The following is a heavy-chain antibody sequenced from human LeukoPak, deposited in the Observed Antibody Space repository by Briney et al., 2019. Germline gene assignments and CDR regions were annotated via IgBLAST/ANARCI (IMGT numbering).Heavy chain of an antibody. D-gene: IGHD1-1*01. J-gene: IGHJ4*02. CDR2: IYSGGST. Sequence: GGSLRLSCAASGLTVSSNYMSWVRQAPGMGLEWVSVIYSGGSTYYADSVKGRFTISRDNSKNTLYLQMNSLRAEDTAVYYCARARVTGTTWVDYWGQGTLVTVSS. CDR1: GLTVSSNY. V-gene: IGHV3-53*01. CDR3: ARARVTGTTWVDY.